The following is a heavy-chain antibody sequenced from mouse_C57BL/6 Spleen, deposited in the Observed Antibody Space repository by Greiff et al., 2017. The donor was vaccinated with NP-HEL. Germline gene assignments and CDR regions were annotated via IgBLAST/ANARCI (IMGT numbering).Heavy chain of an antibody. J-gene: IGHJ2*01. D-gene: IGHD1-1*01. CDR2: ISDGGSYT. Sequence: EVKLMESGGGLVKPGGSLKLSCAASGFTFSSYAMSWVRQTPEKRLEWVATISDGGSYTYYPDNVKGRFTISRDNAKNNLYLQMSHLKSEDTAIYYCARDYGSSFWGQGTTLTVSS. CDR3: ARDYGSSF. V-gene: IGHV5-4*03. CDR1: GFTFSSYA.